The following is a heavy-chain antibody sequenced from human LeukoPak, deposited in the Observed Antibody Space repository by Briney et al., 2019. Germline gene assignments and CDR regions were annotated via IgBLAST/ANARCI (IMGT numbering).Heavy chain of an antibody. V-gene: IGHV3-74*01. Sequence: GGSLRLSCAASGFTFSSYWMHWVRQAPGKGLVWVSRINSDGSSTSYADSVKGRFTISRDNAKNSLYLQMNSLRAEDTAVYYCARDQAAIGPYNWFDPWGQGTLVTVSS. J-gene: IGHJ5*02. CDR1: GFTFSSYW. CDR3: ARDQAAIGPYNWFDP. CDR2: INSDGSST. D-gene: IGHD2-2*01.